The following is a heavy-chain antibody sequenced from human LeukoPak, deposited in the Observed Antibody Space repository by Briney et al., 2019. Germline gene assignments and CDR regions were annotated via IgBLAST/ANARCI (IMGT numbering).Heavy chain of an antibody. CDR2: ISSSSSYI. CDR3: ARVHDSSGYYYGVDY. J-gene: IGHJ4*02. Sequence: GGSLRLSCAAPGFTFSSYSMNWVRQAPGKGLEWVSSISSSSSYIYYADSVKGRFAISRDNAKNSLYLQMNSLRAEDTAVYYCARVHDSSGYYYGVDYWGQGTLVTVSS. V-gene: IGHV3-21*01. D-gene: IGHD3-22*01. CDR1: GFTFSSYS.